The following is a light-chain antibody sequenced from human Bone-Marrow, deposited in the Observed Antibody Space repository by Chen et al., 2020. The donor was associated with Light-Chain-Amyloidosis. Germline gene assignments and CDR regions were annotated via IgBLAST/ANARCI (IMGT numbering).Light chain of an antibody. CDR3: RAYISSSTLVV. CDR2: DVS. V-gene: IGLV2-14*01. CDR1: SSDVGAYNY. Sequence: QYALTQPASVSGSPGQSITISCTGTSSDVGAYNYVSWYQQHPGKAPKLMIYDVSNRPSGVPYRFSGSKSGNTASLTISGLQAEDEADYHCRAYISSSTLVVFGGGTKLTVL. J-gene: IGLJ2*01.